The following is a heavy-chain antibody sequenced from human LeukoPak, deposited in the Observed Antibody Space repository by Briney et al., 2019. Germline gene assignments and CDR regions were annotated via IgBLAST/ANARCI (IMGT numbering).Heavy chain of an antibody. D-gene: IGHD5/OR15-5a*01. CDR3: AKEGQRGSYGVYDDYH. Sequence: GRSLRLPCAASGFTFSRDGMHWVRQAPGKGLEWVAVISNDETNKYYADSVKGRFTISRDNSKNMVYLQMNSLRVEDTAVYYCAKEGQRGSYGVYDDYHWGQGTLVTVSS. V-gene: IGHV3-30*18. CDR1: GFTFSRDG. J-gene: IGHJ5*02. CDR2: ISNDETNK.